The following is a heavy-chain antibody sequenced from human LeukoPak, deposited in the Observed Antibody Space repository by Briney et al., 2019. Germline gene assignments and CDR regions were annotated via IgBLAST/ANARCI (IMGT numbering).Heavy chain of an antibody. CDR2: IKDDGSAT. D-gene: IGHD3-10*01. Sequence: GRSLRLSCAASGFTFSSYWMTWVRQAPGKGLERVANIKDDGSATYYEDSVKGRFSISRDNAKNSLYLQMNSLRAEDTAVYYCARESYYYGSGSYLGNNWFDPWGQGTLVTVSS. V-gene: IGHV3-7*01. CDR3: ARESYYYGSGSYLGNNWFDP. J-gene: IGHJ5*02. CDR1: GFTFSSYW.